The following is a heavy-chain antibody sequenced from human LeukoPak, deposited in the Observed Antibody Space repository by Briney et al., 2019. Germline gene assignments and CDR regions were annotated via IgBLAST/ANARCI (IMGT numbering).Heavy chain of an antibody. Sequence: GGSLRLSCSVSGFTFSTYAMHWVRQAPAKGLEYVSVISTNGGSTYYADSVKGRFTISRDNAKNSLYLQMNSLRAEDTAVYYCARSGSLPQIDYWGQGTLVTVSS. D-gene: IGHD3-10*01. J-gene: IGHJ4*02. CDR3: ARSGSLPQIDY. CDR2: ISTNGGST. CDR1: GFTFSTYA. V-gene: IGHV3-64*04.